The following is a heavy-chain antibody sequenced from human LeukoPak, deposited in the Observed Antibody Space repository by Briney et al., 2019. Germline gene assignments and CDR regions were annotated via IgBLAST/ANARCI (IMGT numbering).Heavy chain of an antibody. CDR3: IRQKNRGMGGKAIMGGDPYDF. V-gene: IGHV3-11*06. D-gene: IGHD1-26*01. J-gene: IGHJ4*02. Sequence: AQSVKGRFTISRDNARKSFYLQMTSLSPEETAVYYCIRQKNRGMGGKAIMGGDPYDFWGQGTLVTVSS.